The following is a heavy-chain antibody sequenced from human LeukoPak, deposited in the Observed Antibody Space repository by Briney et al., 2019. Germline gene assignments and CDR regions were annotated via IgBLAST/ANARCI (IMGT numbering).Heavy chain of an antibody. D-gene: IGHD1-26*01. CDR2: ISWDGINT. V-gene: IGHV3-43*02. J-gene: IGHJ4*02. CDR3: AKDLRSGATFDY. CDR1: GFTFHYYD. Sequence: GGSLRLSCAAPGFTFHYYDMHWVRQAPGKGLEWVSLISWDGINTYYADSVKGRLTISRDNSKNSLYLQMNSLRNEDTALYFCAKDLRSGATFDYWGQGTLVTVSS.